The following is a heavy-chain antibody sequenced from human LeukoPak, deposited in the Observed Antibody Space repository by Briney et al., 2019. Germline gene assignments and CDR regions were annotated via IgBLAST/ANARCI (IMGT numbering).Heavy chain of an antibody. D-gene: IGHD3-22*01. CDR1: GFTFSDYY. V-gene: IGHV3-11*01. CDR2: ISSSGSTI. J-gene: IGHJ4*02. Sequence: GGSLRLSCAASGFTFSDYYMSWIRQAPGKGLEWVSYISSSGSTIYYADSVKGRFTISRDNAKNSLYLQMNSLRAEDTAVYYCARAPRGSYYYDSSGVDWGQGTLVTVSS. CDR3: ARAPRGSYYYDSSGVD.